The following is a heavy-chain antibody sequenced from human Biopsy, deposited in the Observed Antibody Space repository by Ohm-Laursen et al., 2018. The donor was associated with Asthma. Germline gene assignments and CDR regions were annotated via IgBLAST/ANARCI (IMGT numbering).Heavy chain of an antibody. D-gene: IGHD3-22*01. CDR3: ARSMIVADGSDAFDI. J-gene: IGHJ3*02. CDR1: GYSFSSYQ. V-gene: IGHV1-46*01. CDR2: IKHISD. Sequence: SVKVSCKASGYSFSSYQMHWVRQAPGQGLEWLGMIKHISDYAQKFQGRVTMTRDTSTSTVYMELSSLRSEDTAVYYCARSMIVADGSDAFDIWGQGTMVTVSS.